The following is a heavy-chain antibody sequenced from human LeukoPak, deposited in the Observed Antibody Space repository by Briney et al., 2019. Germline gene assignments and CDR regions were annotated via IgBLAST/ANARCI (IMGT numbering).Heavy chain of an antibody. CDR3: AREGENANRNAFDI. CDR1: GFSFSSYE. V-gene: IGHV3-48*03. J-gene: IGHJ3*02. Sequence: PGGSLRLSCAASGFSFSSYEMNWVRQAPGQGLEWVSYIGSSDNRISYADSVKVRFTISRDNARTSLYLQMNSPRAEDTAVYYCAREGENANRNAFDIWGQGTMVIVSS. D-gene: IGHD3-16*01. CDR2: IGSSDNRI.